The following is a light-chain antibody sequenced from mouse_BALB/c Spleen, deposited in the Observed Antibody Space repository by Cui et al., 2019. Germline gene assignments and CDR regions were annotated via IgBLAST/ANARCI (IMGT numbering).Light chain of an antibody. Sequence: DIKMTQSPSSMYASLGERVTITYKASQDINSYLSWFQQKPGKSPKTLIYRANRLVDGVPSRFSGSGSGQDYSLTISSLEYEDMGIYYCLQYDEFPRTFGGGTKLEIK. CDR1: QDINSY. V-gene: IGKV14-111*01. CDR2: RAN. CDR3: LQYDEFPRT. J-gene: IGKJ1*01.